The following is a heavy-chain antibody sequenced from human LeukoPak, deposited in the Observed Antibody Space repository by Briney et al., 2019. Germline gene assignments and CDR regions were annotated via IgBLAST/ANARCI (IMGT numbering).Heavy chain of an antibody. CDR1: GFSFSNYG. CDR3: GRGRPRGYSGYVIDY. J-gene: IGHJ4*02. V-gene: IGHV3-33*01. Sequence: GGSLRLSCAASGFSFSNYGMHWVRPAPREGLERVAAIWDDGSYKYYADSGKGRFTISRDNSKNTLYLQMNSLRAEDTAAFYCGRGRPRGYSGYVIDYWGQGTPITVSS. CDR2: IWDDGSYK. D-gene: IGHD5-12*01.